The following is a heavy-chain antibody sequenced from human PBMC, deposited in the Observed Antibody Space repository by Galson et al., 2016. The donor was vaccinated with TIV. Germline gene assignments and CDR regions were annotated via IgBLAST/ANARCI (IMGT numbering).Heavy chain of an antibody. D-gene: IGHD3-3*01. V-gene: IGHV5-51*01. Sequence: QSGAEVKKPGDSLKISCKGSGYSFSSYWIAWVRQMPGKGMEWMGIIYTDDSDTTYSPSFQGNLTISVDKSISTAYLQWSSLKASNTASYYCTRVGVKATAIYGMDVWGQGTTVTVSS. J-gene: IGHJ6*02. CDR3: TRVGVKATAIYGMDV. CDR2: IYTDDSDT. CDR1: GYSFSSYW.